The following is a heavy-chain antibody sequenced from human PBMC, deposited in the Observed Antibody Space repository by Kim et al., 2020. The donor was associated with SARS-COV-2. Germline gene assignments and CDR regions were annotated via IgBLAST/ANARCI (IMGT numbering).Heavy chain of an antibody. D-gene: IGHD3-10*01. J-gene: IGHJ6*02. CDR3: AREFVWFGELSTMGRGMDV. V-gene: IGHV4-31*02. Sequence: SRVTISVDTSKNQFSLKLSSVTAADTAVYYCAREFVWFGELSTMGRGMDVWGQGTTVTVSS.